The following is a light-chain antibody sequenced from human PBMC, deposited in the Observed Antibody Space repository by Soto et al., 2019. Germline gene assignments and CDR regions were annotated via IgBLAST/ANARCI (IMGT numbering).Light chain of an antibody. CDR1: SSDVGGYDY. CDR3: SSYTSRISLL. CDR2: EVS. Sequence: QPVLTQPASVSGSPGQTITISCTGTSSDVGGYDYVSWYQQHPGKAPKVMIYEVSNRPSGVSNRFSGSKSGNTASLTISGLQAEDEADYYCSSYTSRISLLFGGGTKLTVL. J-gene: IGLJ2*01. V-gene: IGLV2-14*01.